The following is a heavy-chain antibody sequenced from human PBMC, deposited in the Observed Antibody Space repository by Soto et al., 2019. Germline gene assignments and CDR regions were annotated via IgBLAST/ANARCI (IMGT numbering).Heavy chain of an antibody. V-gene: IGHV4-4*02. Sequence: SETLSLTCAVSGGSISSSNLWSCVRQPPGKGLEWIGEIYHSGSTNYNPSLKSRVTISVDKSKNQFSLKLSSVTAADTAVYYCARLRAVRRSGGPGGWSDPWGQGTLVNVSS. CDR3: ARLRAVRRSGGPGGWSDP. CDR1: GGSISSSNL. CDR2: IYHSGST. D-gene: IGHD3-16*01. J-gene: IGHJ5*02.